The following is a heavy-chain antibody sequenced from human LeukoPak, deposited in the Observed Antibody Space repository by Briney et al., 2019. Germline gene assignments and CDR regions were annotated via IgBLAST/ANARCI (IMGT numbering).Heavy chain of an antibody. V-gene: IGHV1-18*01. CDR2: ISAYNGNT. CDR1: GYTFTSYG. CDR3: ARERASGSQNWYWFDP. J-gene: IGHJ5*02. D-gene: IGHD1-26*01. Sequence: GASVKVSCKASGYTFTSYGISWVRQAPGQGLEWMGWISAYNGNTNYAQKLQGRVTMTTDTSTSTAYMELRSLRSDDTAVYYCARERASGSQNWYWFDPWGQGTLVTVSS.